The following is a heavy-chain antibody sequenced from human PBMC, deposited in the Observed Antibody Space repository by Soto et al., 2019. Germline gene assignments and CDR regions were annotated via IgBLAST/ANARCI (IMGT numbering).Heavy chain of an antibody. V-gene: IGHV3-48*01. CDR2: ISSSSSVI. CDR1: CFLLFDCP. D-gene: IGHD7-27*01. Sequence: PVGCLNLSCATYCFLLFDCPMKWVRQAPGKGLEWVSYISSSSSVIDYADSVKGRFTVSRDNARNSLYLQMNSLRAEDTAVYYCARDLSWGSNWYYYMDVWGKGT. J-gene: IGHJ6*03. CDR3: ARDLSWGSNWYYYMDV.